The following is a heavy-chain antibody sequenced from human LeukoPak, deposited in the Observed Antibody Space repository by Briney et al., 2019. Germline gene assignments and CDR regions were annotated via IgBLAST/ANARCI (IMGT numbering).Heavy chain of an antibody. J-gene: IGHJ4*02. Sequence: GGTLRLSCAASGFTFSSYGMSWVRQAPGKGLEWVSAISGSGGSTYYADSVKGRFTISRDNSKNTLYLQMNSLRAEDTAVYYCAKGSGWYEDYWGQGTLVTVSS. CDR1: GFTFSSYG. CDR2: ISGSGGST. D-gene: IGHD6-19*01. V-gene: IGHV3-23*01. CDR3: AKGSGWYEDY.